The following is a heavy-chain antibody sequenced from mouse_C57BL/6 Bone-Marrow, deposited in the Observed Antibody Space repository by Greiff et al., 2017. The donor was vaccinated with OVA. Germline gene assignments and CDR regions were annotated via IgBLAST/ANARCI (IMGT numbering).Heavy chain of an antibody. CDR3: ARDDLSWFAY. V-gene: IGHV1-64*01. CDR2: IHPNSGST. Sequence: QVQLQQPGAELVKPGASVKLSCKASGYTFTSYWMHWVKQRPGQGLEWIGMIHPNSGSTNYNEKFKGKATLTADKSSSTAYMQLSSLTSEDSAVYFCARDDLSWFAYWGQGTLVTVSA. J-gene: IGHJ3*01. D-gene: IGHD6-1*01. CDR1: GYTFTSYW.